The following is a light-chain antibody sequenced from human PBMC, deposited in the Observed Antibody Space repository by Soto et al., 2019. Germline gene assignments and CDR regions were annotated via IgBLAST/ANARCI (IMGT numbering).Light chain of an antibody. CDR2: EFS. CDR3: SSYTSRRTVI. V-gene: IGLV2-14*01. CDR1: SSDVGGYTF. J-gene: IGLJ2*01. Sequence: QSALTHPASVSGSPGQSITISCTSTSSDVGGYTFVSCYQHHPAKAPKLLIYEFSYRPSGVSDRFSGSKSGNTASLTISGLQAEDEGDFYCSSYTSRRTVIFGGGTKVTAL.